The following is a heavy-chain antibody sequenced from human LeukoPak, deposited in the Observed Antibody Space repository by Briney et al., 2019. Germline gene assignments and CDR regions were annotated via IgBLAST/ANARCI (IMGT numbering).Heavy chain of an antibody. J-gene: IGHJ4*02. CDR3: AMSNYAVTPFDY. CDR2: INPSGGST. D-gene: IGHD4-11*01. V-gene: IGHV1-46*03. CDR1: GYTFTSYY. Sequence: ASVKVSCKASGYTFTSYYMLWVRQAPGQGLEWMGIINPSGGSTSYAQKFQGRVTMTRDTSTSTVYMELSSLRSEDTAVYYCAMSNYAVTPFDYWGQGTLVTVSS.